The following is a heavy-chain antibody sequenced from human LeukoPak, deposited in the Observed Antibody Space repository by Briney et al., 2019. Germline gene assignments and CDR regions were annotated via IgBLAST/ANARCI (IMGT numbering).Heavy chain of an antibody. CDR3: ASHSGYDYFDS. Sequence: SETLSLTCTGSGGSVSSYYWSWIRQPPGKGLEWIGYKYNSGSTNYNPSLKSRVTISVDTSKNQFSLKLSSVTAADTAVYYCASHSGYDYFDSWGQGTLVTVSS. V-gene: IGHV4-59*02. CDR1: GGSVSSYY. CDR2: KYNSGST. J-gene: IGHJ4*02. D-gene: IGHD5-12*01.